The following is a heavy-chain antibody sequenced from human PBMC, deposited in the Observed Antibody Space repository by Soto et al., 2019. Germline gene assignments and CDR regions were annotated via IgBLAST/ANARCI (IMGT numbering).Heavy chain of an antibody. CDR1: GFTFSSYA. CDR3: AKDLAWLVHGGFDY. CDR2: ISGSGGST. Sequence: EVQLLESGGGLVQPGGSLRLSCEASGFTFSSYAMSWVRQAPGKGLEWVSAISGSGGSTYYADSVKGRFTISRDNSKNTLYLQMNSLRAEDTGVYYCAKDLAWLVHGGFDYWGQGTLVTVSS. V-gene: IGHV3-23*01. J-gene: IGHJ4*02. D-gene: IGHD6-19*01.